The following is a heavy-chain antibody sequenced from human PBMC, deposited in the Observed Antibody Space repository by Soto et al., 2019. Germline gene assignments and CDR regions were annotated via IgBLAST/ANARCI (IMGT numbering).Heavy chain of an antibody. CDR2: IYYSGGT. J-gene: IGHJ5*02. D-gene: IGHD3-10*01. CDR1: GASISSGGYY. V-gene: IGHV4-31*03. Sequence: QVQLQESGPGLVKPSQTLSLTCTVSGASISSGGYYWSWIRQHPGKGLEWNGYIYYSGGTYYNPSRKSRVIISVDTSKKQFSPKLRSVTAADTDVYYCARDVRDYNVSGRSHWFDPWGQGTLVPVSS. CDR3: ARDVRDYNVSGRSHWFDP.